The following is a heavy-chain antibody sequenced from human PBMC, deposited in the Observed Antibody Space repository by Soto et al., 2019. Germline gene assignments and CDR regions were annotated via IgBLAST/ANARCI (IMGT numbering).Heavy chain of an antibody. CDR2: IWYDGSNK. CDR3: ARARYNWNYRGGPGPSDY. J-gene: IGHJ4*02. Sequence: GGSLRLSCAASGFTFSSYGMHWVRQAPGKGLEWVAVIWYDGSNKYYADSVKGRFTISRDNSKNTLYLQMNSLRAEDTAVYYCARARYNWNYRGGPGPSDYWGQGTLVTVS. V-gene: IGHV3-33*01. D-gene: IGHD1-7*01. CDR1: GFTFSSYG.